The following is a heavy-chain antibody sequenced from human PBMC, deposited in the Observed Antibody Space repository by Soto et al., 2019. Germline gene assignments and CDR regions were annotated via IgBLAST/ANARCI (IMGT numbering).Heavy chain of an antibody. CDR2: MNPNSGNT. J-gene: IGHJ3*02. CDR3: ARELTGRGAFEI. Sequence: QVQLVQSGAEVKKPGASVKVSCKAFGYTFTSYDINWVRQATGQGLEWMGWMNPNSGNTGYAQKFQGRVTMTTNTSISTAYMELSSLRSEATSVYYCARELTGRGAFEIWGQGTMVTVSS. D-gene: IGHD1-20*01. CDR1: GYTFTSYD. V-gene: IGHV1-8*01.